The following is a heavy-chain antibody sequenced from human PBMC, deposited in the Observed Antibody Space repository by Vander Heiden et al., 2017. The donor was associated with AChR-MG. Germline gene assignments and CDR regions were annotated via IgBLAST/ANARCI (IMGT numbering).Heavy chain of an antibody. CDR1: GFDFSDYE. D-gene: IGHD2-21*02. J-gene: IGHJ5*02. Sequence: EGQLVESGGGLVQPGGSLRPSCAASGFDFSDYEMNWVRQAPGKGLEWISYITSSSNSIYYSDSVKGRFTISRDNANNSLYLQMNSLRAEDTALYYCARGLGWRHNWFDLWGQGTLVTVSS. V-gene: IGHV3-48*03. CDR2: ITSSSNSI. CDR3: ARGLGWRHNWFDL.